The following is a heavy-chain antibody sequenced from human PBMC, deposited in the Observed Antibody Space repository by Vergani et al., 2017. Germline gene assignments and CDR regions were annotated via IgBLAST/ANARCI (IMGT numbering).Heavy chain of an antibody. CDR1: GLTLSSYG. D-gene: IGHD2-2*01. V-gene: IGHV3-30*02. J-gene: IGHJ5*02. Sequence: QVQLVESGGGVVQPGGSMRLSCSASGLTLSSYGVHWVRQAPGRGLESVTFTRPHEDGAFYSASVRGRFTVSRDNSKNTLYLEMNRLKVDDTAIYYCGKTQGTVVGIWWFNPWGQGTPVTVSS. CDR3: GKTQGTVVGIWWFNP. CDR2: TRPHEDGA.